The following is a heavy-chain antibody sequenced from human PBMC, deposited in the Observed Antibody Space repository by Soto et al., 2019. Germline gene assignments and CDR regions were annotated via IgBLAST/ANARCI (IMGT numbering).Heavy chain of an antibody. Sequence: QLQLQESGPGLVKPSETLSLTCTVSGGSISSSSYYWGWIRQPPGKGLEWIGSIYYSGSTYYNPSLKSRVTIPVDTSKNQFSLKLSSVTAADTAVYYCGSVATVVSSLDYWGQGTLVTVSS. V-gene: IGHV4-39*01. CDR1: GGSISSSSYY. CDR2: IYYSGST. CDR3: GSVATVVSSLDY. J-gene: IGHJ4*02. D-gene: IGHD5-12*01.